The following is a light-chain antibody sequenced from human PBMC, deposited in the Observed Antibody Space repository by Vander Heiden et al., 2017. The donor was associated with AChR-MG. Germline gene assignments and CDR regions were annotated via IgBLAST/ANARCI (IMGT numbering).Light chain of an antibody. CDR1: QSVSSN. CDR2: AAS. Sequence: EVVMTQSPATLSVSPGERATLSCRASQSVSSNLAWYQQKPGQAPRLLIYAASTRATGFPARFSGSGSGTDFTLTISSLQSEDFAVYYCQHESYWPRTFGQGTMVEIK. V-gene: IGKV3-15*01. CDR3: QHESYWPRT. J-gene: IGKJ1*01.